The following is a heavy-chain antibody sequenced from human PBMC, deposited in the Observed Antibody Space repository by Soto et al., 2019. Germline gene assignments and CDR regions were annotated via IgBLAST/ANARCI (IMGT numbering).Heavy chain of an antibody. CDR2: IYYSGST. Sequence: QVQLQESGPGLVKPSETLSLTCTVSGGSISSDYWSWIRQPPGKGLEWIGYIYYSGSTNYNPSLKSRVAISVDTSKNQFCFKLSSVTAADTAVYYCARHASLVAGCFDHWGQGTLVTVSS. V-gene: IGHV4-59*08. J-gene: IGHJ4*02. CDR1: GGSISSDY. D-gene: IGHD6-19*01. CDR3: ARHASLVAGCFDH.